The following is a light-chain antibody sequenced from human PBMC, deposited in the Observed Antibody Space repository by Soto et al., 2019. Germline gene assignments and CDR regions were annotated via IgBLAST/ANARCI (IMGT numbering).Light chain of an antibody. CDR1: SSDVGSYNL. CDR2: EGS. V-gene: IGLV2-23*01. Sequence: QSALTQPASVSGSPGQSITISCTGTSSDVGSYNLVSWYQQHSGKAPKLMIYEGSKRPSGVSNRFSGSKSGNTASLTISGLQAEDEADYYCCSYAGSSIFYVFGTGTKLTVL. CDR3: CSYAGSSIFYV. J-gene: IGLJ1*01.